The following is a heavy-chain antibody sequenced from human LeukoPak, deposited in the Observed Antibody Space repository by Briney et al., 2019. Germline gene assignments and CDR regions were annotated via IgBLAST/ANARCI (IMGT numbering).Heavy chain of an antibody. D-gene: IGHD6-13*01. V-gene: IGHV1-46*01. CDR1: GYTFTSYY. CDR3: ARDYSRWAAAGKVPSGY. J-gene: IGHJ4*02. Sequence: ASVKVSCKASGYTFTSYYMHWVRQAPGQGLEWMGIINPSGGSTSYAQKFQGRVTMTRDTSTSTVYMELSRLRSEDTAVYYCARDYSRWAAAGKVPSGYWGQGTLVTVSS. CDR2: INPSGGST.